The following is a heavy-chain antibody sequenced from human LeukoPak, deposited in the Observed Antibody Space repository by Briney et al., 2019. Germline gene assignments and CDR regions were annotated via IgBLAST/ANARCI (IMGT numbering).Heavy chain of an antibody. D-gene: IGHD2-15*01. CDR2: ISYDGSNK. V-gene: IGHV3-30-3*01. J-gene: IGHJ6*02. CDR1: GFTFSSYA. CDR3: ARGLCSGPYCYYYFYGMDV. Sequence: GRSLRLSCAASGFTFSSYATHWVRQAPGKGLEWVAVISYDGSNKYYADSVKGRFTISRDNSKNTLYLQMNSLRAEDTAVYYCARGLCSGPYCYYYFYGMDVWGQGTTVIVSS.